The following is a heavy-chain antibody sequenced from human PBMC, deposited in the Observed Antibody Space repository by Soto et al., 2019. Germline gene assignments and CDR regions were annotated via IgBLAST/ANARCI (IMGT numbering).Heavy chain of an antibody. CDR2: INHSGST. V-gene: IGHV4-34*01. J-gene: IGHJ4*02. D-gene: IGHD2-15*01. CDR1: GGSFSGYY. Sequence: SETLSLTCAVYGGSFSGYYWSWIRQPPGKGLEWIGEINHSGSTNYNPSLKSRVTISVDTSKNQFSLKLSSVTAADTAVYYCARGAVRVYCSGGSCYSDDFDYWGQGTLVTVSS. CDR3: ARGAVRVYCSGGSCYSDDFDY.